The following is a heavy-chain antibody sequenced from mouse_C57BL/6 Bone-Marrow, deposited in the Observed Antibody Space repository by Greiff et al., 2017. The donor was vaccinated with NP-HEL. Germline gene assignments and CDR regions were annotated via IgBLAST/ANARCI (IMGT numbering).Heavy chain of an antibody. D-gene: IGHD1-1*01. V-gene: IGHV1-81*01. CDR3: ASPHYYGSSYN. J-gene: IGHJ2*01. Sequence: LEESGAELARPGASVKLSCKASGYTFTSYGISWVKQRTGQGLEWIGEIYPRSGNTYYNEKFKGKATLTADKSSSTAYMELRSLTSEDSAVYFCASPHYYGSSYNWGQGTTLTVSS. CDR2: IYPRSGNT. CDR1: GYTFTSYG.